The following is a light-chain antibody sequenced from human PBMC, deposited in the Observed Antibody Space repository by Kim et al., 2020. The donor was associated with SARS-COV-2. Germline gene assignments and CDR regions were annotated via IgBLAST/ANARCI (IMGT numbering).Light chain of an antibody. Sequence: GQSITIACTGTSSDVGSYNLVSWYQQHPGKAPKLMIYGVSKRPSGVSNRFSGSKSGNTASLTISGLQAEDEADYYCCSYADSSTLVFGGGTQLTVL. CDR1: SSDVGSYNL. J-gene: IGLJ2*01. CDR3: CSYADSSTLV. CDR2: GVS. V-gene: IGLV2-23*02.